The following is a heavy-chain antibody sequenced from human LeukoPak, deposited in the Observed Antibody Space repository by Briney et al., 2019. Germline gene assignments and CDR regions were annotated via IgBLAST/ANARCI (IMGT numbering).Heavy chain of an antibody. CDR2: IIPIFGTA. D-gene: IGHD6-19*01. V-gene: IGHV1-69*05. CDR3: ASKWLVGGSFDY. J-gene: IGHJ4*02. Sequence: SVKVSCKASGGTFSSYAISWVRQAPGQGLEWMGRIIPIFGTANYAQKFQGRVTITTDESTSTAYMELSSLRSEDTAVYYCASKWLVGGSFDYRGQGTLVTVSS. CDR1: GGTFSSYA.